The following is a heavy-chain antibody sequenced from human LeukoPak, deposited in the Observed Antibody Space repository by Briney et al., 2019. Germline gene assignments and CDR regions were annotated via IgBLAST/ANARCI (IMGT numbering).Heavy chain of an antibody. CDR2: ISTSSSYI. CDR1: GFTFSRSS. J-gene: IGHJ4*02. CDR3: AKDYFATMIVVVTGGYFDY. D-gene: IGHD3-22*01. V-gene: IGHV3-21*04. Sequence: GGSLRLSCAASGFTFSRSSMNWVRQAPGKGLEWVSSISTSSSYIYYADSVKGRFTISRDNSKNTLYLQVNSLRAEDTAVYYCAKDYFATMIVVVTGGYFDYWGQGTLVTVSS.